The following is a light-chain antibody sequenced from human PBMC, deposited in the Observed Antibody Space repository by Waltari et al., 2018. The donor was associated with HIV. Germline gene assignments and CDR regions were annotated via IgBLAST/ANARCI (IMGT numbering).Light chain of an antibody. J-gene: IGKJ4*01. CDR2: AAS. CDR1: QDIKTE. Sequence: DIQMTQSPSSLSASPGDTITITCRTSQDIKTELNWYQQKPGTAPKLLVYAASGVQSGVPARISGSGSGTDFTLTINTLQPDDSATYFCQQSHSVPFTFGAGTKVDVK. CDR3: QQSHSVPFT. V-gene: IGKV1-39*01.